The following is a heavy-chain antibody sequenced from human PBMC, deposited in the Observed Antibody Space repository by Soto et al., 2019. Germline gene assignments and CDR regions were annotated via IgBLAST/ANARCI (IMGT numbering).Heavy chain of an antibody. V-gene: IGHV3-30*18. CDR3: AKETYSGPLDY. CDR1: GFTFISYG. J-gene: IGHJ4*02. Sequence: QVLLVESGGGVVQPGRSLRLSCAASGFTFISYGLHWVRQAPGKGLEWVTVISYDGSMKNYADSVKGRFTISRDNSQNTLYLQMNSLRAEDTAVYYCAKETYSGPLDYWGQGTLVTVSS. CDR2: ISYDGSMK. D-gene: IGHD2-15*01.